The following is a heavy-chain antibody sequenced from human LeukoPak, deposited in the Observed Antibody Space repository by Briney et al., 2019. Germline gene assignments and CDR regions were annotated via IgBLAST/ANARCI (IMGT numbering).Heavy chain of an antibody. CDR1: GFTFSSYA. V-gene: IGHV3-30*18. D-gene: IGHD3-10*01. Sequence: GGSLRLSCAASGFTFSSYAMSWVRQAPGKGLEWVAVISYDGSNKYYADSVKGRFTISRGNSKNTLYLQMNSLRAEDTAVYYCAKDGEMVYGSGSYRGSDFDYWGQGTLVTVSS. CDR2: ISYDGSNK. CDR3: AKDGEMVYGSGSYRGSDFDY. J-gene: IGHJ4*02.